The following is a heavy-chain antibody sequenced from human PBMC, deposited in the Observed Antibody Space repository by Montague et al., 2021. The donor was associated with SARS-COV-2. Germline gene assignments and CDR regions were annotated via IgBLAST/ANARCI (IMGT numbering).Heavy chain of an antibody. CDR2: ISYSGRT. Sequence: SETRSLTCTVSGGSDSSSPYYWGWIRQPPGRGLEWVGSISYSGRTYFSPSLKSRLTISVDSSENQFSLRLSSVTAADTAVYYCASSYYYGSGTYVYNYYMDVWGKGTTVTVSS. D-gene: IGHD3-10*01. CDR3: ASSYYYGSGTYVYNYYMDV. J-gene: IGHJ6*03. CDR1: GGSDSSSPYY. V-gene: IGHV4-39*01.